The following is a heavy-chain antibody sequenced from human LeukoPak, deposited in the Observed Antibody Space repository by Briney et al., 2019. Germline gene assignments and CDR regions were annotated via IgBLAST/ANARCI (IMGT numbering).Heavy chain of an antibody. D-gene: IGHD3-22*01. J-gene: IGHJ4*02. V-gene: IGHV1-18*01. CDR2: ISAYNGNT. CDR1: GYTFTSYG. Sequence: ASGKVSCKASGYTFTSYGISWVRQDPGQGLEWMGWISAYNGNTNYAQKLQGRVTMTTDTSTSTAYMELRSLTSDDTAVYYCARGGATTPYYYDSSGSDYWGQGTLVTVSS. CDR3: ARGGATTPYYYDSSGSDY.